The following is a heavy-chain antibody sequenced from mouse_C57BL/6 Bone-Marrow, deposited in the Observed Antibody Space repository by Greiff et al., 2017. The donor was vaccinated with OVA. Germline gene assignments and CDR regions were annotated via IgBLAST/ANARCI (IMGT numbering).Heavy chain of an antibody. CDR3: ARGITTVVAEDYWYFDV. D-gene: IGHD1-1*01. CDR2: IDPSDSYT. Sequence: VQLQQPGAELVMPGASVKLSCKASGYTFTSYWMHWVKQRPGQGLEWIGEIDPSDSYTNYNQKFKGKSTLTVDKSSSTAYMQLSSLTSEDSAVYYCARGITTVVAEDYWYFDVWGTRTTVTVSS. J-gene: IGHJ1*03. CDR1: GYTFTSYW. V-gene: IGHV1-69*01.